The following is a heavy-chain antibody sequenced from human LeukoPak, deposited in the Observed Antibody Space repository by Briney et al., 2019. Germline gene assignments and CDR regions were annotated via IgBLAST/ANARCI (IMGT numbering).Heavy chain of an antibody. D-gene: IGHD1-26*01. J-gene: IGHJ4*02. CDR1: GGSISSSSYY. CDR3: ARGELLGSFDY. Sequence: SETLSLTCTVSGGSISSSSYYWGWIRQPPGKGLEWIGSIYYSGSTYYNPSLKSRVTISVDTSKNQFSLKLSSVTAADTAVYYCARGELLGSFDYWGQGTLVTVSS. V-gene: IGHV4-39*07. CDR2: IYYSGST.